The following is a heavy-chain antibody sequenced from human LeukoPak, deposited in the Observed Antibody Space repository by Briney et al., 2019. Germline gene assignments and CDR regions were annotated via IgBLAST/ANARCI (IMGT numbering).Heavy chain of an antibody. J-gene: IGHJ6*02. D-gene: IGHD3-10*01. CDR2: ISGSGGST. CDR3: ARDGAPYYGSGSYYADYYGMDV. CDR1: GFTFSSYA. V-gene: IGHV3-23*01. Sequence: GGSLSLSCAASGFTFSSYAMSWVRQAPGKGLEWVSAISGSGGSTYYADSVKGRFTISRDNAKNSLYLQMNSLRAEDTAVYYCARDGAPYYGSGSYYADYYGMDVWGQGTTVTVSS.